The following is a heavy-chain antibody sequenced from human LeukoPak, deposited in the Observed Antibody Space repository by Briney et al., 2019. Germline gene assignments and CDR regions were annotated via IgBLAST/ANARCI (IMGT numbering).Heavy chain of an antibody. J-gene: IGHJ4*02. CDR2: XXXIFGTA. D-gene: IGHD3-22*01. CDR3: ARVIWHDSSGSHYYFDY. V-gene: IGHV1-69*01. CDR1: GGXXXXXA. Sequence: KXXCKASGGXXXXXAXSWVXQXPXQGXEXXGXXXXIFGTANYAQKFQGRVTITADESTSTAYMELSSLRSEDTAVYYCARVIWHDSSGSHYYFDYWGQGTLVTVSS.